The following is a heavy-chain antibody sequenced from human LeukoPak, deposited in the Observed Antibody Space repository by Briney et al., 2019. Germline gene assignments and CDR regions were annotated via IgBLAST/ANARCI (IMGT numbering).Heavy chain of an antibody. CDR2: ISDSGDYT. J-gene: IGHJ4*02. D-gene: IGHD2-8*01. V-gene: IGHV3-23*01. CDR3: AKDTSIGKYCTNGVCSPFDY. Sequence: GGSLTLSCAGSGFTFSSYAMSWVRQAPGQGLEWVSVISDSGDYTSYADSVRGRFTISGDNSRSTLYLQMISLRPEDTAVYYCAKDTSIGKYCTNGVCSPFDYWGQGTLVTVSS. CDR1: GFTFSSYA.